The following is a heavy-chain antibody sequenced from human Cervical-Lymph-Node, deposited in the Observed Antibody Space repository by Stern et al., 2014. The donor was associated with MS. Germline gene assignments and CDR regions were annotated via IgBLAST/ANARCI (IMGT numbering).Heavy chain of an antibody. D-gene: IGHD2-2*01. V-gene: IGHV1-69*09. CDR3: AGPAPLD. CDR1: GGSLSTYT. J-gene: IGHJ4*02. Sequence: QMQLVQSGAELKKPGSSVKVSCKASGGSLSTYTITWVRQAPGQGLEWMGRIIPALNVANYVQKFQGRLTITADKSTSTAYMEMSSLRSDDTAVYYCAGPAPLDWGQGTLVTVSS. CDR2: IIPALNVA.